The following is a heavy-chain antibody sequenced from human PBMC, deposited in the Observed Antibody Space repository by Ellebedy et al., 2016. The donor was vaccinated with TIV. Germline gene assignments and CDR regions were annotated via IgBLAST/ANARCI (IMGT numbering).Heavy chain of an antibody. D-gene: IGHD2/OR15-2a*01. CDR1: GFTFSSYG. V-gene: IGHV3-33*01. Sequence: GGSLRLXXAASGFTFSSYGMHWVRQAPGKGLEWVAVIWYDGSNKYYADSVKGRFTISRDNSKNTLYLQMNSLRAEDTAVYYCARDLMGLLPVAFDYWGQGTLVTVSS. CDR2: IWYDGSNK. CDR3: ARDLMGLLPVAFDY. J-gene: IGHJ4*02.